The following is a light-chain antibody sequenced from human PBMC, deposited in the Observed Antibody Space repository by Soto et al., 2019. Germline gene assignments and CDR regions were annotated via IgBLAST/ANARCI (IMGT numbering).Light chain of an antibody. Sequence: QSALTQPPSASGSPGQSVTISCTGTRSDVGNYKFVSWYQQHPGRAPKLIIYDINERPSGVPDRFSGSKSGNTAFLTVSGLQDEDEAEYYCSSHAGANYAFLFGTGTKVTVL. CDR3: SSHAGANYAFL. V-gene: IGLV2-8*01. CDR1: RSDVGNYKF. CDR2: DIN. J-gene: IGLJ1*01.